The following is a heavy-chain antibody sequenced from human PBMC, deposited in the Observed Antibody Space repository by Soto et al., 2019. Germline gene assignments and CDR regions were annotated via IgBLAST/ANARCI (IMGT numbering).Heavy chain of an antibody. CDR1: GGSVSSGTYY. D-gene: IGHD1-20*01. CDR2: VYHSGST. CDR3: ARSNGIYFDY. Sequence: SETLSLTCTVSGGSVSSGTYYWSWIRQPPGKGLEWIGYVYHSGSTNYNPSLKSRVTISVDTSKNQFSLKLSSVTAADTAVFYCARSNGIYFDYWGQGTLVPVSS. V-gene: IGHV4-61*01. J-gene: IGHJ4*02.